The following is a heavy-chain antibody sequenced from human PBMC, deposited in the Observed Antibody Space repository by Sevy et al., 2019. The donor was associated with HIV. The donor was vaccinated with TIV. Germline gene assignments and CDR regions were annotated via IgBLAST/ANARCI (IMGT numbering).Heavy chain of an antibody. V-gene: IGHV1-69*13. CDR3: ASETGSGRYSSSWYFGWFDP. Sequence: ASVNVSCKASGGTFSSYAISWVRQAPGQGLEWMGGIIPILGTANYAQKFQGRVTITADESTSTAYMELSSLRSEDTAVYYCASETGSGRYSSSWYFGWFDPWGQGTLVTVSS. CDR1: GGTFSSYA. J-gene: IGHJ5*02. CDR2: IIPILGTA. D-gene: IGHD6-13*01.